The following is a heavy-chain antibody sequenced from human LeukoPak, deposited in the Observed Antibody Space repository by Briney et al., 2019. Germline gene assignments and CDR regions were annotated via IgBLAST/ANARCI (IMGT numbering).Heavy chain of an antibody. Sequence: PGGSLRLSCAASGFTFSNDCMAWVRQAPGKGLEWVSATSGSGGSTYYADSVKGRFTISRDNSKNTLYLQMNSLRAEDTAVYYCAKGSLQWPFDYWGEGTLVTVSS. CDR2: TSGSGGST. J-gene: IGHJ4*02. D-gene: IGHD6-19*01. V-gene: IGHV3-23*01. CDR3: AKGSLQWPFDY. CDR1: GFTFSNDC.